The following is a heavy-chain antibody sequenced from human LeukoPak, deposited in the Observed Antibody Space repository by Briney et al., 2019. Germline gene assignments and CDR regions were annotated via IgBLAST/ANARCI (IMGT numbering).Heavy chain of an antibody. CDR3: ASRNALVDYYDSSGYHPPFDY. J-gene: IGHJ4*02. V-gene: IGHV4-59*08. CDR1: GGSISSYY. D-gene: IGHD3-22*01. Sequence: SETLSLTCTVSGGSISSYYWSWIRQPPGKGLEWIGYIYYSGSTNYNPSLKSRVTISVDTSKNQFSLKLSSVTAVDTAVYYCASRNALVDYYDSSGYHPPFDYWGQGTLVTVSS. CDR2: IYYSGST.